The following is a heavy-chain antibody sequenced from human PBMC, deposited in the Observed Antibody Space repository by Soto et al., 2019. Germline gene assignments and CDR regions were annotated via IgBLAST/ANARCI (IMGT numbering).Heavy chain of an antibody. CDR3: ASRDTGSSFDY. J-gene: IGHJ4*02. Sequence: NPSETLSLTCAVSGGSFTSNNWWTWVRQPPGQGLEWIGEIYRTGSTNYNPSLKSRVTISLDKSENQFSLKLTSLTAADTAVYYCASRDTGSSFDYWGQGTLVTVSS. CDR2: IYRTGST. V-gene: IGHV4-4*02. D-gene: IGHD2-2*01. CDR1: GGSFTSNNW.